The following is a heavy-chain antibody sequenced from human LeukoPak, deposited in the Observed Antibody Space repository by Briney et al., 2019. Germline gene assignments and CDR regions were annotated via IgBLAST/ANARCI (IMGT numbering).Heavy chain of an antibody. J-gene: IGHJ4*02. CDR2: IRYDGSNK. D-gene: IGHD1-26*01. CDR1: GFTFSSYD. Sequence: GGSLRLSCAASGFTFSSYDMHWVRQAPGKGLEWVAFIRYDGSNKYYADSVKGRFTISRDNSKNTLYLQMNSLRAEDTAVYYCAKDASPFLKWVYWGQGTLVTVSS. CDR3: AKDASPFLKWVY. V-gene: IGHV3-30*02.